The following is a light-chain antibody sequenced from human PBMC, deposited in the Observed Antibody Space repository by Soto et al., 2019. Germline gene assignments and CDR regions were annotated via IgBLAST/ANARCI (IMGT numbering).Light chain of an antibody. V-gene: IGKV1D-12*01. Sequence: DIQMTQSPSSVSASVGDRVTITCRASQDINNWLAWYQQKPGKAPKLLIYTTSSLQSGIPSRFSGSGSGTECTLTISSLQPEDFATYYCQQANSFPLTFGGGTKVEIK. CDR1: QDINNW. CDR3: QQANSFPLT. J-gene: IGKJ4*01. CDR2: TTS.